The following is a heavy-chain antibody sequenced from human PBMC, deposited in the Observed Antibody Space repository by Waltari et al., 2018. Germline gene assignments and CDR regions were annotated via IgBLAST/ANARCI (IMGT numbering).Heavy chain of an antibody. Sequence: ESGPGLVKPSETLSLTCTVSGGSISSYYWSWIRQPAGKGLEWIGRIYTSGSTNYNPSLKSRVTISVDKSKNQFSLKLSSVTAADTAVYYCARERYSGSYYGFDYWGQGTLVTVSS. V-gene: IGHV4-4*07. D-gene: IGHD1-26*01. CDR1: GGSISSYY. CDR3: ARERYSGSYYGFDY. CDR2: IYTSGST. J-gene: IGHJ4*02.